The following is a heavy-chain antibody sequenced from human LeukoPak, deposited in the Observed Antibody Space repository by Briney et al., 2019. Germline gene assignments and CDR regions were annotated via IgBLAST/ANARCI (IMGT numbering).Heavy chain of an antibody. CDR3: ARLVSSRGYSYGSMDY. D-gene: IGHD5-18*01. CDR1: GGSISSYY. CDR2: IYTSGST. Sequence: PSETLSLTCTVSGGSISSYYWSWIRQPAGKGLEWIGRIYTSGSTNYNPSLKSRVTISVDTSKNQFSLKLSSVTAADTAVYYCARLVSSRGYSYGSMDYWGQGTLVTVSS. V-gene: IGHV4-4*07. J-gene: IGHJ4*02.